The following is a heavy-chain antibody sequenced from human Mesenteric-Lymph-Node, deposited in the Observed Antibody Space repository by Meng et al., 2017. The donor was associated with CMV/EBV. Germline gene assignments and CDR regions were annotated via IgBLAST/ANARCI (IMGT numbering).Heavy chain of an antibody. J-gene: IGHJ5*02. D-gene: IGHD2-15*01. CDR1: GGSISSGDYY. CDR3: ARDQRGGGWFDP. CDR2: IYYSGST. Sequence: CTVSGGSISSGDYYWSLLRPPPGKGLEWIGYIYYSGSTYYNPSLKSRVTISVDTSKNQFSLKLSSVTAADTAVYYCARDQRGGGWFDPWGQGTLVTVS. V-gene: IGHV4-30-4*08.